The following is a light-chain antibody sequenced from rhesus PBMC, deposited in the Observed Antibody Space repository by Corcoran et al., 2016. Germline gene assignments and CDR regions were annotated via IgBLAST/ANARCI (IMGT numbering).Light chain of an antibody. CDR3: QQMSNVSRT. CDR2: GAS. CDR1: QCGGSY. J-gene: IGKJ1*01. Sequence: ETVVTQSPATLSLSPGERATFSCKASQCGGSYLAWYQQKPGQAPRLLIYGASSRATGIPVRFSGSGSGTDFTLTISSLEPEVVGVYYCQQMSNVSRTFVQGTKVEIK. V-gene: IGKV3-24*04.